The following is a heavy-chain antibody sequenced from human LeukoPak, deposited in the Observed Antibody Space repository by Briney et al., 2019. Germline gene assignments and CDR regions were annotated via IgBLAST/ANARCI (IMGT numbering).Heavy chain of an antibody. D-gene: IGHD6-13*01. CDR2: IYYSGST. V-gene: IGHV4-59*08. CDR3: ARLRVAAAGTHYYYGMDV. Sequence: SETLSLTCTVSGGSISSYYWSWIRQPPGKGLGWFGYIYYSGSTNYNPSLKSRVTISVDTSKNQFSLKLSSVTAADTAVDYCARLRVAAAGTHYYYGMDVWGQGTTVTVSS. CDR1: GGSISSYY. J-gene: IGHJ6*02.